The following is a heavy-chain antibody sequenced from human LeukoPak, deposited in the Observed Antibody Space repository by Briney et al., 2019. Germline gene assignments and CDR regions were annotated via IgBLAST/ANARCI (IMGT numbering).Heavy chain of an antibody. V-gene: IGHV1-2*02. CDR1: GYTFSGYY. D-gene: IGHD6-19*01. Sequence: ASVKVPCKASGYTFSGYYMHRVRQAPGQGLEWMGWINPNSGGAKYAQKFQGRVTMTGDTATGTAYMELSGLTSDDTAVYYCARGRGVAVTGTIDYWGQGTLVTVSS. J-gene: IGHJ4*02. CDR2: INPNSGGA. CDR3: ARGRGVAVTGTIDY.